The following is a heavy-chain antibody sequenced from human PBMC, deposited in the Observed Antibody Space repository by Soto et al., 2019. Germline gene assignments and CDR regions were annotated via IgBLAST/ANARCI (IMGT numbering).Heavy chain of an antibody. D-gene: IGHD2-2*01. CDR1: GGTFSNYA. Sequence: QVQLVQSGAEVKKPGSSVKVSCKASGGTFSNYAISWVRQVPGQGLEWMGGIIPIFETTNYAQKFQGRVTITADESTSTTYMELSRLSSEDTAVFFCARDMIPAAISYRYYAMDVWGQGTTVTVSS. CDR3: ARDMIPAAISYRYYAMDV. J-gene: IGHJ6*02. V-gene: IGHV1-69*01. CDR2: IIPIFETT.